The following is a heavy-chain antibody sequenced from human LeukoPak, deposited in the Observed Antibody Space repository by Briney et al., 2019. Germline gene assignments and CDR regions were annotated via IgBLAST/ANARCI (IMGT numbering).Heavy chain of an antibody. J-gene: IGHJ4*02. D-gene: IGHD5-24*01. CDR2: IYTGGST. CDR3: ARGVTDGYFDY. CDR1: GFTFSSYG. Sequence: GGSLRLSCAASGFTFSSYGMHWVRQAPGKGLEWVSVIYTGGSTYYADSVKGRFTISRDNSKNTLYLQVNSLRGEDTAVYYCARGVTDGYFDYWGQGTLVTVSS. V-gene: IGHV3-53*01.